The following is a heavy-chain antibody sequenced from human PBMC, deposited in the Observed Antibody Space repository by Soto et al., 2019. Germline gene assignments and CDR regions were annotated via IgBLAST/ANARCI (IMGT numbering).Heavy chain of an antibody. CDR1: GYSFSSYF. CDR3: ARGQVDTRLFDY. D-gene: IGHD1-26*01. V-gene: IGHV5-51*01. Sequence: GESLNISCEGSGYSFSSYFIGWVRQMSGEGLEWMGIIYPSDSDTRYSPSFQGQVTISADKSIYTAYLQWSSLKASDTAMYYCARGQVDTRLFDYWGQGTQVTVSS. CDR2: IYPSDSDT. J-gene: IGHJ4*02.